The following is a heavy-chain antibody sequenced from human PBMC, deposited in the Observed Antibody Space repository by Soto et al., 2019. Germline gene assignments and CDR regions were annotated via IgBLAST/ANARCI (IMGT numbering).Heavy chain of an antibody. Sequence: SETLSLTCTVSCGSISSGSYYWSWIREHPGKGLEWIGYIYYSGSTYYNPSIKSRVTISVDTSKNQFSRKLSSVTAADTAVYYCARGFGDRGGYYYYDMDVWGQGTTVTVSS. V-gene: IGHV4-31*03. CDR2: IYYSGST. CDR1: CGSISSGSYY. D-gene: IGHD3-10*01. J-gene: IGHJ6*02. CDR3: ARGFGDRGGYYYYDMDV.